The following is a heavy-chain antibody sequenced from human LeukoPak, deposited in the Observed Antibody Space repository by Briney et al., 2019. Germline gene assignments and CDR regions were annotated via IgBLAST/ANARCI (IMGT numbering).Heavy chain of an antibody. CDR3: ARDHTRYYGSGSYGVWFDP. J-gene: IGHJ5*02. CDR2: INHSGST. CDR1: GGSISSSSYY. D-gene: IGHD3-10*01. Sequence: SETLSLTCTVSGGSISSSSYYWGWIRQPPGKGLEWIGEINHSGSTNYNPSLKSRVTISVDTSKNQFSLKLSSVTAADTAVYYCARDHTRYYGSGSYGVWFDPWGQGTLVTVST. V-gene: IGHV4-39*07.